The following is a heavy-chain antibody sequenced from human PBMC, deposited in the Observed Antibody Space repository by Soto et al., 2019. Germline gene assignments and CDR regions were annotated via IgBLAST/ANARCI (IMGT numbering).Heavy chain of an antibody. CDR3: ARGVGSGSYYNQYNWFDP. D-gene: IGHD3-10*01. Sequence: ASVKVSCKASGYTFTNYGISWVRQAPGQGLEWMGWINVYNGNAKYAQKVQGRVTMTTDTSTSTAYMELRSLRSDDTAVYYCARGVGSGSYYNQYNWFDPWGQGTLVTVSS. CDR2: INVYNGNA. J-gene: IGHJ5*02. V-gene: IGHV1-18*01. CDR1: GYTFTNYG.